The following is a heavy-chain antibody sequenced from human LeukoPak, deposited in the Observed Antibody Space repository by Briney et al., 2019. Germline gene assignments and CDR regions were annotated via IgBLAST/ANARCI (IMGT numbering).Heavy chain of an antibody. CDR3: ARESPDIVVVVTAALRRSWFDP. CDR1: RYXFTGYY. D-gene: IGHD2-15*01. J-gene: IGHJ5*02. CDR2: INPDNGGT. Sequence: ASVRVSCKASRYXFTGYYIHWVRQAPGQGPEWMGWINPDNGGTNYAQKFQGRVTMTRDTSINTAYMEVSRLKSDDTAVYYCARESPDIVVVVTAALRRSWFDPWGQGTLVTVSS. V-gene: IGHV1-2*02.